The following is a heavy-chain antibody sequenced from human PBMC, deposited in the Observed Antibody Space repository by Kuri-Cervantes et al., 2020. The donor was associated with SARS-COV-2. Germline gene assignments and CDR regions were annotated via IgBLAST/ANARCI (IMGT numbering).Heavy chain of an antibody. CDR3: ARLTTITIFGVVTSPGWFDP. D-gene: IGHD3-3*01. V-gene: IGHV4-59*01. CDR1: GGSISSYY. CDR2: IYYSGST. J-gene: IGHJ5*02. Sequence: ESLKISCAASGGSISSYYWSWIRQPPGKGLEWIGYIYYSGSTNYNPSLKSRVTISVDTSKNQFSLKLSSVTAADTAVYYCARLTTITIFGVVTSPGWFDPWGQGTLVTVSS.